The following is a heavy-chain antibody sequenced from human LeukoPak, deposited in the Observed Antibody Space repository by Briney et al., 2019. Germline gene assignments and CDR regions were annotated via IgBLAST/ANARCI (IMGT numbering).Heavy chain of an antibody. CDR2: ISAYNGRT. CDR1: GYTFNHFA. Sequence: ASVKVSCKASGYTFNHFAVTWVRQAPGEGLEYMGWISAYNGRTNYAQKVQGRVTMTTDISSSTVYMELRDLRSDDPAVYYCARELIRTFDYWGQGTLVTVSS. CDR3: ARELIRTFDY. D-gene: IGHD3-16*01. J-gene: IGHJ4*02. V-gene: IGHV1-18*04.